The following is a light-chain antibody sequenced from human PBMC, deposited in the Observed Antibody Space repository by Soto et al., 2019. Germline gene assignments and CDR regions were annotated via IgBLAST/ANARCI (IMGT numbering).Light chain of an antibody. CDR1: QSISSW. CDR3: QQYDSYWT. CDR2: KAS. J-gene: IGKJ1*01. Sequence: DIQMTQSPSTLSASVGDRVTITCRASQSISSWLAWYQQKPGKAPKLLIYKASSLQSGVPSRFSGSGSGTEFTLTISSLQPDDFATYYCQQYDSYWTFGQGRKVDI. V-gene: IGKV1-5*03.